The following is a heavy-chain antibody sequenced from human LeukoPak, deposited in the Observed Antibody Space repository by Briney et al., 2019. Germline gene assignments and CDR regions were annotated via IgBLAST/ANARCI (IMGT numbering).Heavy chain of an antibody. V-gene: IGHV4-38-2*02. J-gene: IGHJ3*02. CDR2: ISHTGIS. CDR3: ARPYSNWAYDAFDI. D-gene: IGHD7-27*01. CDR1: GYSISSAYY. Sequence: SETLSLTCTVSGYSISSAYYWDWIRQPPGKGLEWIATISHTGISYYNPSLKSRVTISVDTSKDHFSLRLTSVTAADTALYYCARPYSNWAYDAFDIWGQGTMVTVSS.